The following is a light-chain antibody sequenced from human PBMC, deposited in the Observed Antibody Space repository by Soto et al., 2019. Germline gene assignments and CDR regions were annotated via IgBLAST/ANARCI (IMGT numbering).Light chain of an antibody. CDR3: LQYDDWHRT. CDR2: GAS. V-gene: IGKV3-15*01. CDR1: QSVSNN. J-gene: IGKJ1*01. Sequence: EMVMTQSPAILSVSTGDRATLSCRAGQSVSNNLAWYQQKPGQTPRLVIYGASNRATGVPARFSGSGSGTDFTLAISSLRSEDFAVYYCLQYDDWHRTFGQGTKVDIK.